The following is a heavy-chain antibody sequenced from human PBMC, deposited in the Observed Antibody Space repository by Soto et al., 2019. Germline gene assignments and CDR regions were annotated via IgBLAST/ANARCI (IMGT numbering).Heavy chain of an antibody. Sequence: PGGSLRLSCAASGFTFSSYGMHWVRQAPGKGLEWVAVIWYDGSNKYYADSVKGRFTISRDNSKNTLYLQMNSLRAEDTAVYYSATGSGFGELFFLPPGYWGQGTLVTVSS. D-gene: IGHD3-10*01. CDR2: IWYDGSNK. V-gene: IGHV3-33*01. J-gene: IGHJ4*02. CDR3: ATGSGFGELFFLPPGY. CDR1: GFTFSSYG.